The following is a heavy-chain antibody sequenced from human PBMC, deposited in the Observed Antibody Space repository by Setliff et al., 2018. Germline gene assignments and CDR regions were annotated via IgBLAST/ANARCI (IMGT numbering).Heavy chain of an antibody. Sequence: ASVKVSCKAAGYTFTSYGISWVRQAPGQGLEWMGGIIPIFGTANYAQKFQGRVTITADESTSTAYMELSSLRSEDTAVYYCARVYNPLYHNWFDPWGQGTLVTVSS. CDR2: IIPIFGTA. CDR1: GYTFTSYG. V-gene: IGHV1-69*13. CDR3: ARVYNPLYHNWFDP. J-gene: IGHJ5*02. D-gene: IGHD1-1*01.